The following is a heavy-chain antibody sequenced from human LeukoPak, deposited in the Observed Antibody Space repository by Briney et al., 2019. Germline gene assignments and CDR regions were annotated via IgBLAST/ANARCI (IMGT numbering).Heavy chain of an antibody. J-gene: IGHJ4*02. V-gene: IGHV4-61*05. Sequence: PSETLSLTCTVSGGSISSSSYYWGWIRQPPGKGLEWIGYIYYSGSTNYNPSLKSRVTISVDTSKNQFSLKLSSVTAADTAVYYCARGPRGVVTVDWGQGTLVTVSS. CDR3: ARGPRGVVTVD. CDR1: GGSISSSSYY. D-gene: IGHD2-21*02. CDR2: IYYSGST.